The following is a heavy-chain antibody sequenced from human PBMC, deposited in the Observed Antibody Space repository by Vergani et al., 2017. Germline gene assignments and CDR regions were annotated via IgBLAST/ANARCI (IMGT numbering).Heavy chain of an antibody. CDR3: ARNLVWWEIHDAFGF. V-gene: IGHV5-51*01. Sequence: EVLLVQSGADVKKSGESLKISCKASGYSFSQYWIGWVRQMPGKGLEWIGIIFPGDSETKYNPSFQGQVIISAETSISTAYLQWSGLKASDTAIYYCARNLVWWEIHDAFGFWGQGTMVNVSS. J-gene: IGHJ3*01. CDR2: IFPGDSET. CDR1: GYSFSQYW. D-gene: IGHD1-26*01.